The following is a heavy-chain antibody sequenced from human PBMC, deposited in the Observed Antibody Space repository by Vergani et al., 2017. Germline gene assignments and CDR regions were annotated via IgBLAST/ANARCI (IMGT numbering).Heavy chain of an antibody. CDR2: ISYDGSNK. V-gene: IGHV3-30*18. D-gene: IGHD3-22*01. CDR1: GFTFSSYG. Sequence: QVQLVESGGGVVQPGRSLRLSCAASGFTFSSYGMHWVRQAPGKGLEWVAVISYDGSNKYYADSVKGRFTISRDNSKNTLYLQMNSLRAEDTAVYYCAKDSYYYDSSGYYPLYYYYYMDVWGKGP. CDR3: AKDSYYYDSSGYYPLYYYYYMDV. J-gene: IGHJ6*03.